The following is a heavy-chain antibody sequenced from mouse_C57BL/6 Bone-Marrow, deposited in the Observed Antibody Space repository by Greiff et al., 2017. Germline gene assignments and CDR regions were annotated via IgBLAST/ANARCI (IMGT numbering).Heavy chain of an antibody. Sequence: VQLQQSGAELVRPGTSVKVSCKASGYAFTNYLIEWVKQRPGQGLEWIGVINPGSGGNNYNEKFKGKATLTADKSSSPAYMQLISLTSEDSAVYCCAIKAGYFDYWGQGTTLTVSS. CDR2: INPGSGGN. D-gene: IGHD1-3*01. CDR1: GYAFTNYL. CDR3: AIKAGYFDY. J-gene: IGHJ2*01. V-gene: IGHV1-54*01.